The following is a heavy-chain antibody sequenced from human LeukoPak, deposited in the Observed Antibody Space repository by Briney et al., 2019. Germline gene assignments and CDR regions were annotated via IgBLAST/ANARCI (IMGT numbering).Heavy chain of an antibody. CDR3: ARDLEGPFDY. Sequence: GGSLRLSCAASGFTVSSNYMSWVRQAPGEGLEWVSVIYSGGSTYYADSVKGRFTISRDNSKNTLYLQMNSLRAEDTAVYYCARDLEGPFDYWGQGTLVTVSS. CDR1: GFTVSSNY. CDR2: IYSGGST. V-gene: IGHV3-66*02. J-gene: IGHJ4*02.